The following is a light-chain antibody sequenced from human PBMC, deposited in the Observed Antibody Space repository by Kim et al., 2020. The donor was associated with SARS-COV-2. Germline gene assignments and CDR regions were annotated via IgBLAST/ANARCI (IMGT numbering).Light chain of an antibody. CDR3: SSYTSSSTLI. CDR2: EVS. J-gene: IGLJ2*01. V-gene: IGLV2-18*02. CDR1: SSDVGSYNR. Sequence: QSALTQPPSVSGSPGQSVTISCTGTSSDVGSYNRVSWYQQPPGTAPKLIIYEVSDRPSGVPHRFSGSKSGNTASLTISWLRTEDEADYYCSSYTSSSTLIFGGGTQLTVL.